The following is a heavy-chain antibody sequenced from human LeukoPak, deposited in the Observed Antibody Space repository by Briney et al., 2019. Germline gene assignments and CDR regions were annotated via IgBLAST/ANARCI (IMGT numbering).Heavy chain of an antibody. J-gene: IGHJ4*02. D-gene: IGHD6-19*01. CDR2: ISSSSSYI. CDR3: ARDNPTVAGTCLDY. Sequence: PGGSLRLSCAASGFTFSSYSMNWVRQAPEKGLEWVSSISSSSSYIYYADSVKGRFTISRDNAKNSLYLQMNSLRAEDTAVYYCARDNPTVAGTCLDYWGQGTLVTVSS. CDR1: GFTFSSYS. V-gene: IGHV3-21*01.